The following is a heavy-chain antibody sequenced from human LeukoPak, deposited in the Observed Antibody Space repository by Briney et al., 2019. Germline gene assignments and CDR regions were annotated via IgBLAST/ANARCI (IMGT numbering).Heavy chain of an antibody. D-gene: IGHD3-10*02. CDR2: ISSSGSTI. V-gene: IGHV3-48*03. CDR1: GFTFGDYA. CDR3: AELGITMIGGV. Sequence: GGSLRLSCTASGFTFGDYAMNWVRQAPGKGLEGVSYISSSGSTIYYADSVKGRFTISRDNAKNSLYLQMNSLRAEDTAVYYCAELGITMIGGVWGKGTTVTISS. J-gene: IGHJ6*04.